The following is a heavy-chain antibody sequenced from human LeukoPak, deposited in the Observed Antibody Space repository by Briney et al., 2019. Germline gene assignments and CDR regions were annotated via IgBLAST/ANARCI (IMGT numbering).Heavy chain of an antibody. CDR2: IHVGNGNT. CDR1: RYPFTSYA. J-gene: IGHJ4*02. CDR3: ARVDGSGPNAPNDC. D-gene: IGHD3-10*01. V-gene: IGHV1-3*01. Sequence: GASVKVSCKASRYPFTSYAMHWMRQAPGQTLEWMGWIHVGNGNTEYSQKFQGRVTITRDTPATTTYMELSSLRTEDTAVYYCARVDGSGPNAPNDCWGQGSLVTASS.